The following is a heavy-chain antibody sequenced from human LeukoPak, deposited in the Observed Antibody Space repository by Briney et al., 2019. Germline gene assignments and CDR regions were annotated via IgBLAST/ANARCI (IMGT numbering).Heavy chain of an antibody. J-gene: IGHJ3*02. CDR1: GFTFSSYA. Sequence: GGSLRLSCAASGFTFSSYAMSWVRQAPGKGLEWVSAISGSGGSTYYADSVKGRFTISRDNAKNSLYLQMNSLRAEDTAVYYCARSMNYYGSGSPTDAFDIWGQGTMVTVSS. CDR3: ARSMNYYGSGSPTDAFDI. CDR2: ISGSGGST. V-gene: IGHV3-23*01. D-gene: IGHD3-10*01.